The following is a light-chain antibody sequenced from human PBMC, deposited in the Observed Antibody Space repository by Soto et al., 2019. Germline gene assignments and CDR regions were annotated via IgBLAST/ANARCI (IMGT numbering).Light chain of an antibody. Sequence: EIVLTQSPGTLCLSPGERATLSCRASQSVSSNYLAWYQQKPGQAPKVLIYRASIRATGIPDRFSGSGSGTDFTLTISRLEPEDFALFYCQYHGSSPITFGQGTRLEIK. CDR1: QSVSSNY. J-gene: IGKJ5*01. CDR3: QYHGSSPIT. V-gene: IGKV3-20*01. CDR2: RAS.